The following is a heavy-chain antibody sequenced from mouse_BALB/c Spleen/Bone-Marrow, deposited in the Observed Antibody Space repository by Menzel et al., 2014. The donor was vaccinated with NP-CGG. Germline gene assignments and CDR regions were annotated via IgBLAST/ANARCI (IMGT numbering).Heavy chain of an antibody. Sequence: EVHLVESGGDLVKPGGSLKLSCAASELTYSSYGMSWVHQTPDKRLEWVATISGGDAYTYYPDSVKGRFTISRDSAKNILYLQMSSLKSEDTAMYYCGRGDGSMDYWGQGTSVTVSS. CDR1: ELTYSSYG. V-gene: IGHV5-6*01. D-gene: IGHD3-3*01. J-gene: IGHJ4*01. CDR3: GRGDGSMDY. CDR2: ISGGDAYT.